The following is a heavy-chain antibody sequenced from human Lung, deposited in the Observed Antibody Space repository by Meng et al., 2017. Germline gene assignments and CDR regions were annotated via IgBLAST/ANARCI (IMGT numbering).Heavy chain of an antibody. J-gene: IGHJ4*02. V-gene: IGHV3-15*01. D-gene: IGHD5-12*01. Sequence: VESGGGLVKPGVSLRLSGVDARGTFRNLGMAWVRQAPGKGLEWVGRIKSKVDGGTTDFAAPVKGRFTISRYDAQNTLYLQMDSLKTEDTAVYYCSGHIDYWGQGTLVTVSS. CDR1: RGTFRNLG. CDR2: IKSKVDGGTT. CDR3: SGHIDY.